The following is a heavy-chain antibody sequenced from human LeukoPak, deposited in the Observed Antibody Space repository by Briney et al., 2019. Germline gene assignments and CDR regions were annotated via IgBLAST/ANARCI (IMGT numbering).Heavy chain of an antibody. Sequence: GGSLRLSCTASGFTFDSYAMSWVRQAPGKGLEWVSSISGGSEDSYVADSVRGRFSISRDNSESTLYLQMNSLRTEDTAVYYCARTIGQYSYSWLYFYYGLDVWGQGTTVTVSS. CDR3: ARTIGQYSYSWLYFYYGLDV. CDR1: GFTFDSYA. V-gene: IGHV3-23*01. J-gene: IGHJ6*02. D-gene: IGHD4-11*01. CDR2: ISGGSEDS.